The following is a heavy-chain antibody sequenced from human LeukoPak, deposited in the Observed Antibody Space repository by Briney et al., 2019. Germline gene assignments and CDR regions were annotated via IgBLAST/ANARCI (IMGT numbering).Heavy chain of an antibody. J-gene: IGHJ4*02. V-gene: IGHV4-61*05. Sequence: PSETLSLTCTVSGGSISSSSYYWGWIRQPPGKGLEWIGYIHYSGDTKCNPSLKSRVTISVDTSKNQVSLQLNSVTAADTAVYYCAGYCGGGSCADSWGQGTLVTVSS. CDR3: AGYCGGGSCADS. CDR2: IHYSGDT. D-gene: IGHD2-15*01. CDR1: GGSISSSSYY.